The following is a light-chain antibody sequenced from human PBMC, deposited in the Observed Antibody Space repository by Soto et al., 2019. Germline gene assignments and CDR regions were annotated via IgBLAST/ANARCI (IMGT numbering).Light chain of an antibody. V-gene: IGKV1-5*03. Sequence: DIQMTQSPSTLSASVGDRVTITCRASQSIRNWLAWYQQKPGKAPKLLIHQASTLQSGVPSRFSGSGSGTEFTLNISSLQPDDFATYYCQQYNSHSEAFGQGPKVGIK. CDR3: QQYNSHSEA. J-gene: IGKJ1*01. CDR1: QSIRNW. CDR2: QAS.